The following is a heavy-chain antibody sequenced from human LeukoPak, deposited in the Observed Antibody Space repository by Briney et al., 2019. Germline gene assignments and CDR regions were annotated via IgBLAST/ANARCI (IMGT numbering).Heavy chain of an antibody. Sequence: EASVNVSCKASGYTFTSYDINWVRQATGQGLEWMGWMNPNSGNTGYAQKFQGRVTTTRNTSISTAYMELSSLRSEDTAVYYCASYVFREGYCSSTSCYPGVYGMDVWGQGTTVTVSS. CDR2: MNPNSGNT. J-gene: IGHJ6*02. D-gene: IGHD2-2*01. CDR3: ASYVFREGYCSSTSCYPGVYGMDV. V-gene: IGHV1-8*01. CDR1: GYTFTSYD.